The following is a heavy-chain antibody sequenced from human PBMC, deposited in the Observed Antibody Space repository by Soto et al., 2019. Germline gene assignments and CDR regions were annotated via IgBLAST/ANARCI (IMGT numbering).Heavy chain of an antibody. V-gene: IGHV1-69*02. D-gene: IGHD6-13*01. Sequence: QFQLVQSGAEVKKPGSSVKVSCKASGGTFSTYTIIWVRQAPGQGLEWMGRILPMLDITNSAQRFQGRVTITADKSTSTAYLELSSLRPEDTAVYYCTLGSWSAEAFDVWGRGTMVTVSS. CDR3: TLGSWSAEAFDV. J-gene: IGHJ3*01. CDR2: ILPMLDIT. CDR1: GGTFSTYT.